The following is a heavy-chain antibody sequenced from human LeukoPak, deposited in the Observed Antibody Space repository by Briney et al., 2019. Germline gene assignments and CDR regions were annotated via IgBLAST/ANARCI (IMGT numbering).Heavy chain of an antibody. Sequence: GGSLRLSCAASGFTFSSYAMSWVRQAPGKGLEWVSAISGSGGSTYYADSVKGRVTISRENSKNTLYLKMKSLRAEDTAVYYCAKDQAAVAFDYWGQGTLVTVSS. CDR2: ISGSGGST. D-gene: IGHD6-19*01. V-gene: IGHV3-23*01. CDR1: GFTFSSYA. J-gene: IGHJ4*02. CDR3: AKDQAAVAFDY.